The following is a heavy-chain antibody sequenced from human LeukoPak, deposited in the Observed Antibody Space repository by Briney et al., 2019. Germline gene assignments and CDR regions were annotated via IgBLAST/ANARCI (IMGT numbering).Heavy chain of an antibody. CDR3: AKRSAESSGYFDS. CDR2: IISTSIST. J-gene: IGHJ4*02. CDR1: GFRFSHYG. V-gene: IGHV3-23*01. D-gene: IGHD6-19*01. Sequence: PGGSLRLSCVASGFRFSHYGMNWVRQAPGKGLEWVSGIISTSISTYYADSVKGRFTISRDNSKNTLYLQMNSLRAEDTAIYYCAKRSAESSGYFDSWGQGTLVTVSS.